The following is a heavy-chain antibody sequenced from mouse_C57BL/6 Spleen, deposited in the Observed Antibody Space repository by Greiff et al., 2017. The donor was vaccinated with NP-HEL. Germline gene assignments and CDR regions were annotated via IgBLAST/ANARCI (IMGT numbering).Heavy chain of an antibody. CDR1: GYTFTDYN. J-gene: IGHJ2*01. Sequence: VQLQQPGPELVKPGASVKMSCKASGYTFTDYNMHWVKQSHGQSLEWIGYINPNNGGTSYNQKFKGTATLTVNKSSSTAYMELRSLTSEDSAVYYCARLEYVDYWGQGTTLTVSS. V-gene: IGHV1-22*01. CDR3: ARLEYVDY. CDR2: INPNNGGT.